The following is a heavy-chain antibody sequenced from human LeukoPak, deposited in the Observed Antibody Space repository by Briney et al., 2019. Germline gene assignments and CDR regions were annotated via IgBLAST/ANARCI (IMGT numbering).Heavy chain of an antibody. Sequence: SETLSLTCTVSGGSISSVSYYWGWIRQPPGKGLERIGSIYYSGSTYYNPSLKSRVIISVDTSKNQFSLKLSSVTAADTAVYYCARVEKLASYYFDYWGQGTLVTVSS. CDR1: GGSISSVSYY. V-gene: IGHV4-39*07. J-gene: IGHJ4*02. D-gene: IGHD6-13*01. CDR3: ARVEKLASYYFDY. CDR2: IYYSGST.